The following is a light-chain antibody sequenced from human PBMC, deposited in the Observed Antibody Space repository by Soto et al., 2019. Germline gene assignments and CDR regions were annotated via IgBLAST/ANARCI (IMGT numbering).Light chain of an antibody. J-gene: IGLJ2*01. Sequence: QSALTQPASVSGSPGQSITISCTGTSSDVGGYNYVSWYPQHPGKAPKLMIYDVSNRPSGVSNRFSGSKSGNTASLTISGVQAEDEADYYCSSYTSSSIVVFGGGTKLTVL. CDR3: SSYTSSSIVV. CDR1: SSDVGGYNY. CDR2: DVS. V-gene: IGLV2-14*01.